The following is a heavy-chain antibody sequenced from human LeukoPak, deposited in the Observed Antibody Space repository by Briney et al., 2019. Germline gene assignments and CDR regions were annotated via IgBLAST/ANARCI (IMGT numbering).Heavy chain of an antibody. J-gene: IGHJ4*02. Sequence: PGGSLRLSCAASGFTFSSYSMNWVRQAPGKGLEWVSSISSSSSNIYYADSVNGRITISSANTHHSLYLPRNSLRAEDTAVYYCARVPYSSGWYAVYYFDYWGQGTLVTVSS. D-gene: IGHD6-19*01. CDR1: GFTFSSYS. CDR3: ARVPYSSGWYAVYYFDY. CDR2: ISSSSSNI. V-gene: IGHV3-21*01.